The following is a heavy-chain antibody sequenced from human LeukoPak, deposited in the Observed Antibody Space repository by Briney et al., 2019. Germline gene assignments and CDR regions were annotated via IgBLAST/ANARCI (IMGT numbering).Heavy chain of an antibody. Sequence: SGGSLRLSCAASGFTFDDYAMHWVRQAPGKGLEWVSGISWNSGSIGYADSVKGRFTISRDNSKNTLYLQMNSLRAEDTAVYYCASNTFLWFGELLTSYYFDYWGQGTLVTVSS. CDR1: GFTFDDYA. CDR2: ISWNSGSI. CDR3: ASNTFLWFGELLTSYYFDY. D-gene: IGHD3-10*01. J-gene: IGHJ4*02. V-gene: IGHV3-9*01.